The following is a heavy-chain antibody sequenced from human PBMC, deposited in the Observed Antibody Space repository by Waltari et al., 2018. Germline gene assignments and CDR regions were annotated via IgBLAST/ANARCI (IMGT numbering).Heavy chain of an antibody. J-gene: IGHJ4*02. CDR1: VFSFSSHW. CDR3: ASVRSGWDF. D-gene: IGHD6-19*01. V-gene: IGHV3-7*02. CDR2: IKQDGSDK. Sequence: EVQLVESGGGLVHPGGSLRLSCAASVFSFSSHWMSWVRQAPGKGLEWVASIKQDGSDKHYMDSVRGRFTISRDNAKKSLYLEMNRLIDDDTAVYYCASVRSGWDFWGQGTLVTVSS.